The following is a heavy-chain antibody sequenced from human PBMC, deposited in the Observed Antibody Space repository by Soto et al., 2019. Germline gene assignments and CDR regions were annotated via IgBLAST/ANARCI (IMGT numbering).Heavy chain of an antibody. CDR3: ARGCLVYAGIDY. J-gene: IGHJ4*02. CDR1: GYTFTSFE. CDR2: TNPHSGNT. V-gene: IGHV1-8*01. Sequence: QVQLVQSGAEVKKPGASVKVSCQASGYTFTSFEINWVRQAAGQGLEWMGWTNPHSGNTVYAQKFRGRVTMTSNTSESSTYSELSDLNSDDTALYYCARGCLVYAGIDYWGQGTLVTVSS. D-gene: IGHD2-8*01.